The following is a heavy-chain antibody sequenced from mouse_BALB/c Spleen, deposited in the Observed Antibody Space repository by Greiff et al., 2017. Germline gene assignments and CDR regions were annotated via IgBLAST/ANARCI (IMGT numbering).Heavy chain of an antibody. Sequence: EVKLVESGGGLVKPGGSLKLSCAASGFAFSIYDMSWVRQTPDKRLEWVATISSGGSYTYYPDSVKGRFTISRDNAKNTLYLQMSSLKSEDTAMYYCARHSRAMDYWGQGTSVTVSS. CDR3: ARHSRAMDY. J-gene: IGHJ4*01. V-gene: IGHV5-6*03. CDR1: GFAFSIYD. D-gene: IGHD2-12*01. CDR2: ISSGGSYT.